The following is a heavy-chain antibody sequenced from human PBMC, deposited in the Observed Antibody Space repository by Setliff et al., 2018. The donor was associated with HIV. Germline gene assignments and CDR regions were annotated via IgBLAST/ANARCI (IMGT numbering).Heavy chain of an antibody. CDR3: ARGGHRVIVPAAMRNYYYYYYMDV. CDR2: ADPEDGET. D-gene: IGHD2-2*01. Sequence: ASVKVSCKASGYTFTDYYMHWVQQAPGKGLEWMGRADPEDGETIYAEKFQGRVTITADTSTDTAYMELSSLRSEDTAVYYCARGGHRVIVPAAMRNYYYYYYMDVWGKGTTVTVSS. J-gene: IGHJ6*03. CDR1: GYTFTDYY. V-gene: IGHV1-69-2*01.